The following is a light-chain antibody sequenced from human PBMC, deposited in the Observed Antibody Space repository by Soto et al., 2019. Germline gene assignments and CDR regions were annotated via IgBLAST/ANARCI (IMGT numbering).Light chain of an antibody. CDR3: QKYNRAPLT. CDR2: AAS. J-gene: IGKJ3*01. V-gene: IGKV1-27*01. Sequence: DIQMTQSPSSLSASVGDRVTITCRAIQGIANYLAWYQQTPGNVPKLLIYAASTLQSGVPSRFSGSGSGTDFTLTINSLQPEDLATYYCQKYNRAPLTFAPGTKVDIK. CDR1: QGIANY.